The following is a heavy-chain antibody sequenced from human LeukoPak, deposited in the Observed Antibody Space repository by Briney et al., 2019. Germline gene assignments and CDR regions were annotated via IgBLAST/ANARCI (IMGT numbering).Heavy chain of an antibody. CDR3: ARDASSSWYYFDY. D-gene: IGHD6-13*01. V-gene: IGHV1-8*02. Sequence: ASVKVSCKASGYTFTSYYMHWVRQAPGQGLEWMGWMNPNSGNTGYAQKFQGRVTMTRNTSISTAYMELSSLRSEDTAVYYCARDASSSWYYFDYWGQGTLVTVSS. J-gene: IGHJ4*02. CDR1: GYTFTSYY. CDR2: MNPNSGNT.